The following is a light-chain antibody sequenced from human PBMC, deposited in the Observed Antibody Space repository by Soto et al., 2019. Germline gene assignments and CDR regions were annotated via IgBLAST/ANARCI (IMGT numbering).Light chain of an antibody. J-gene: IGLJ2*01. CDR3: CSYTTSGTPV. V-gene: IGLV2-14*01. CDR1: SSVVGGYDY. CDR2: EVT. Sequence: QSALSQPASVSGSPGQSITMSCTGASSVVGGYDYVSWYRQHPGEAPKLLIYEVTHRPSGVSDRFSGSKSGNTASLTISGLRAEDEADYYCCSYTTSGTPVFGGGTKVIVL.